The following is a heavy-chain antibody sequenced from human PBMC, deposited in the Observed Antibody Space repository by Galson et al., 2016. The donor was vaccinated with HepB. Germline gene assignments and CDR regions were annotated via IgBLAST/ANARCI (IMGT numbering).Heavy chain of an antibody. V-gene: IGHV5-51*01. CDR2: IYPADSDT. J-gene: IGHJ4*02. D-gene: IGHD2-8*01. CDR1: GSNFTSSW. Sequence: QSGAEVKKPGESLRISCKDSGSNFTSSWIAWARQMPGKGLEWMGIIYPADSDTRYSPSFQGQVTISADKSVSTAYLQWSSLKASDTAIYYCARPRACTDGVCRIFEYWGQGTLVSVST. CDR3: ARPRACTDGVCRIFEY.